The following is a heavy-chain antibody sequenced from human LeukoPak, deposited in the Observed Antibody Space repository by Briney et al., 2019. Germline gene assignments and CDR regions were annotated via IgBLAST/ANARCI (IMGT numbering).Heavy chain of an antibody. Sequence: ASVRVSCKAPGYTFTDYYLHWVRQAPGQGFECMGWINPNTGVTDYAHKFQGRVTMTRDTSISTAYMELSSLKSDDTAVYYCARDTVAWDFDLWGQGTLVTVSS. V-gene: IGHV1-2*07. J-gene: IGHJ4*02. CDR1: GYTFTDYY. CDR3: ARDTVAWDFDL. D-gene: IGHD4-23*01. CDR2: INPNTGVT.